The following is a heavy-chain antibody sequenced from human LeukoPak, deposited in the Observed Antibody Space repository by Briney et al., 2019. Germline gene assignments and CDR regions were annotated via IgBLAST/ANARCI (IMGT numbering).Heavy chain of an antibody. Sequence: GRSLRLSCAASGFTFSSYGMHGVRQAPGKGPEGLAVISHDGSVNHCADAGKGRFTISRDNSKNTVYLQLSSLRPEDTAVYFCAIELSFGSGSYPDYWGQGTLVRVSS. CDR1: GFTFSSYG. CDR3: AIELSFGSGSYPDY. V-gene: IGHV3-30*03. D-gene: IGHD3-10*01. J-gene: IGHJ4*02. CDR2: ISHDGSVN.